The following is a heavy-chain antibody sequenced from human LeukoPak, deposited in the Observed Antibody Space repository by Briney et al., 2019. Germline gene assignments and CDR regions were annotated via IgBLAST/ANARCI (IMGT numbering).Heavy chain of an antibody. D-gene: IGHD2-2*01. V-gene: IGHV4-38-2*01. J-gene: IGHJ6*03. Sequence: SETLSLTCAVSGYSISSGYYWGWIRQPPGKGLEWIGIIYHSGSTYYNPSLKSRVTISVDTSKNQFSLKLSSVTAADTAVYYCARRYCSSTSCSPYYYYYMDVWGKGTTVTVSS. CDR3: ARRYCSSTSCSPYYYYYMDV. CDR2: IYHSGST. CDR1: GYSISSGYY.